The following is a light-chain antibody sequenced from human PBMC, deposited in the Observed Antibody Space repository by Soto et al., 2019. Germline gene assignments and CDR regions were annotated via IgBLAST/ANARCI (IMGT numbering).Light chain of an antibody. V-gene: IGLV4-60*02. CDR2: LEGSGSY. J-gene: IGLJ3*02. CDR3: ETWDSNTHTV. Sequence: QTVVTQSSSASASLGSSVKLTCTLSSGHSSYIIAWHQQQPGKAPRYLMKLEGSGSYNKGSGVPDRFSGSSSEADRYLTISNLQFEDEADYYCETWDSNTHTVFGGGTKVTVL. CDR1: SGHSSYI.